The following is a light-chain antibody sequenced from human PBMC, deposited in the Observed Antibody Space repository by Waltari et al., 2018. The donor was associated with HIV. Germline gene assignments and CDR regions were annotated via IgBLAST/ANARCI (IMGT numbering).Light chain of an antibody. Sequence: ELVFTQSPGTLSLSPGERATLSCRASQSVSSSYLAWYQQKPRQAPRLLIYATSSRATGIPDRFSGSGSGTDFTLTISRLEPEDFAVYYCQQYGSSLLFTFGPGTKVDIK. CDR3: QQYGSSLLFT. V-gene: IGKV3-20*01. J-gene: IGKJ3*01. CDR1: QSVSSSY. CDR2: ATS.